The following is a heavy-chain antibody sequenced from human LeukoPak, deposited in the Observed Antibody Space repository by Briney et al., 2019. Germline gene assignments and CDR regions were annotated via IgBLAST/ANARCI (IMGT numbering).Heavy chain of an antibody. D-gene: IGHD2-21*02. CDR2: IYYSGST. CDR3: ARESGTYCGGDCSWFLSGNWFDP. Sequence: KTSETLSLTCTVSGGSISSGSYYWSWIRQPAGKGLEWIGYIYYSGSTNFNPSLKSRVTISVDTSKNQFSLKLSSVTAADTAVYYCARESGTYCGGDCSWFLSGNWFDPWGQGTLVTVSS. CDR1: GGSISSGSYY. V-gene: IGHV4-61*10. J-gene: IGHJ5*02.